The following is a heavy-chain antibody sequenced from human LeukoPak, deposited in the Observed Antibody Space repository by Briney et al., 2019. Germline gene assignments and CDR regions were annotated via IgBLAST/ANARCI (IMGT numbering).Heavy chain of an antibody. Sequence: GGSLRLSCAASGFTFSSNGMHWVRQAPGKGLEWVTFIQYDGSKKYYADSVKGRFTISRDNSKNTLYLEMNSLRAEDTAVYYCAKDIGSYYDYWGQGILVTVSS. CDR3: AKDIGSYYDY. D-gene: IGHD3-10*01. CDR1: GFTFSSNG. J-gene: IGHJ4*02. CDR2: IQYDGSKK. V-gene: IGHV3-30*02.